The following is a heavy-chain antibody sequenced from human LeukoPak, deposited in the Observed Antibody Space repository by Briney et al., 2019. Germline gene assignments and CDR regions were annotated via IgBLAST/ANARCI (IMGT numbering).Heavy chain of an antibody. CDR1: EFSVGSNY. Sequence: KAGGSLRLSCAASEFSVGSNYMTWVRQAPGKGLEWVSSISSSSNYIYYSDSVKGRFTVSRDNANYSLYLQMNSLTVEDTAMYFCARVLPNSQWMVPLNDFWGPGVLVTVSS. D-gene: IGHD6-19*01. V-gene: IGHV3-21*01. CDR2: ISSSSNYI. CDR3: ARVLPNSQWMVPLNDF. J-gene: IGHJ4*02.